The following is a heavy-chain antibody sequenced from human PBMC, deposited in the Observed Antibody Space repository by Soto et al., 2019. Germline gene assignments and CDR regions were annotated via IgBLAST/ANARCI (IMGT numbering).Heavy chain of an antibody. CDR1: GFTFSSYG. Sequence: GGSLRLSCAASGFTFSSYGMHWVRQAPGKGLEWVAVISYDGSNKYYADSVKGRFTISRDNSKNTLYLQMNSLRAEDTAVYYCAKLRDRATDAFDIWGQGTMVTVS. CDR2: ISYDGSNK. CDR3: AKLRDRATDAFDI. J-gene: IGHJ3*02. V-gene: IGHV3-30*18.